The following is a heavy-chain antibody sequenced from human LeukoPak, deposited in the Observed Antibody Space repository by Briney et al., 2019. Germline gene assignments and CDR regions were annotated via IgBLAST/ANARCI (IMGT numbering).Heavy chain of an antibody. Sequence: GASVKVSCKASGYTFASYGISWVRQAPGQGLEWMGWISAYNDNTKYAQNLQGRVTLTTDTSTSTAYMEPRSLRSDDTAVYYCARDLNQWLVLPGYWGQGTLVTVSS. J-gene: IGHJ4*02. D-gene: IGHD6-19*01. CDR2: ISAYNDNT. CDR3: ARDLNQWLVLPGY. V-gene: IGHV1-18*01. CDR1: GYTFASYG.